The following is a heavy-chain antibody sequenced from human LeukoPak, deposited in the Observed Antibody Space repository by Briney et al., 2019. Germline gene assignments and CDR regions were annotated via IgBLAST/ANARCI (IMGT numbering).Heavy chain of an antibody. J-gene: IGHJ4*02. D-gene: IGHD3-22*01. CDR3: AKEGWRLLPYY. V-gene: IGHV3-30*18. CDR2: ILDDGSNK. CDR1: GFTFSSYG. Sequence: AGGSLRLSCAASGFTFSSYGMHWVRQAPGKGLEWVAVILDDGSNKYYADSVKGRFTISRDNSKNTLYLQMNGLRVEDTAVYYCAKEGWRLLPYYWGQGTPVTVSS.